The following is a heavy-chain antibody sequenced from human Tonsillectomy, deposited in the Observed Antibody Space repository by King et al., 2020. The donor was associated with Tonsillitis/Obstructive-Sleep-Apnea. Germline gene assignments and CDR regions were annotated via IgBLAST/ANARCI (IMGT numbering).Heavy chain of an antibody. J-gene: IGHJ4*02. D-gene: IGHD4-17*01. CDR3: ATWAGTTLTAD. V-gene: IGHV3-33*01. CDR1: GFTFSSYG. Sequence: VQLVESGGGVVQPGRSLRLSCAASGFTFSSYGMHWVRQAPGKGLEWVAVIWYDGSNKYYADSVKGRFTISRDNSKNTLSLQMNSLRAEDTAVYYCATWAGTTLTADWGQGTLVTVSS. CDR2: IWYDGSNK.